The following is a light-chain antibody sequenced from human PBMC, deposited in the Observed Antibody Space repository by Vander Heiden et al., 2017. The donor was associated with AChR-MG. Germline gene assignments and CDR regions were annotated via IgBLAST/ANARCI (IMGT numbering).Light chain of an antibody. J-gene: IGLJ1*01. CDR2: DGS. CDR1: SRDVGGSHY. V-gene: IGLV2-14*01. Sequence: SALTPPASVSGSPGQSIPISCPGTSRDVGGSHYVSWYQQHPGKAPKLMIYDGSNRPSGVSNRFSGSKSGNTASLTSSGLQAEDEADYYCSSYTTSNTLVFGTGTKVTVL. CDR3: SSYTTSNTLV.